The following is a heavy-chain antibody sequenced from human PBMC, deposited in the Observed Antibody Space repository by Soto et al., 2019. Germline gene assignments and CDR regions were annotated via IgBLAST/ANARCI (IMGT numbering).Heavy chain of an antibody. D-gene: IGHD3-9*01. V-gene: IGHV4-59*01. J-gene: IGHJ4*02. CDR1: GGSMSSNY. Sequence: PSETLSLTCTVSGGSMSSNYWSWIRQAPGKGLEWVGYIYFQGTTNYNPSLRSRVTISVDTSKNQFSLKLSSVTAADTAVYYCARVGSDYDIPDYWGQGTLVTVSS. CDR2: IYFQGTT. CDR3: ARVGSDYDIPDY.